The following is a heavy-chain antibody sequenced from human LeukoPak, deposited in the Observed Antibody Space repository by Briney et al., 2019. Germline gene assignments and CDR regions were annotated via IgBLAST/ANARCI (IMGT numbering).Heavy chain of an antibody. CDR2: IRYDGSNK. J-gene: IGHJ4*02. CDR3: AKDREYVVVVPAAMQY. V-gene: IGHV3-30*02. Sequence: GGSLRLSCAASGFTFSSYGMHWVRQAPGKGLEWVAFIRYDGSNKYYAGSVKGRFTISRDNSKNTLYLQMNSLRAEDTAVYYCAKDREYVVVVPAAMQYWGQGTLVTVSS. D-gene: IGHD2-2*01. CDR1: GFTFSSYG.